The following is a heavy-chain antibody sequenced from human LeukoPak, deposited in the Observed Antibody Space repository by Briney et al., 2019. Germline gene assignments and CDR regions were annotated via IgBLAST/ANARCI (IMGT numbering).Heavy chain of an antibody. V-gene: IGHV1-2*02. J-gene: IGHJ4*02. D-gene: IGHD1-26*01. CDR2: INANSGGT. CDR1: GYTFIGYD. CDR3: ARVGVEATATFDY. Sequence: ASVKVSCKASGYTFIGYDIHWVRQAPGQGLEWMGWINANSGGTNYAQKFQGRVTMTRDTSISTAYMELSSLRSDDTAVYFCARVGVEATATFDYWGQGTLVTVSS.